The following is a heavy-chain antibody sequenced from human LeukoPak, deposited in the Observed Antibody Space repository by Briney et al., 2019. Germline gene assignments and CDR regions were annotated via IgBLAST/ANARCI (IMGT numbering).Heavy chain of an antibody. J-gene: IGHJ4*02. CDR3: ARLKRLWSIYFHY. CDR2: ISGSGGST. D-gene: IGHD5-18*01. V-gene: IGHV3-23*01. CDR1: GFTFSSYG. Sequence: PGGSLRLSCAASGFTFSSYGMSWVRQAPGKGLEWVSAISGSGGSTYYADSVKGRFTISRDNAKNSLYLQMNSLRAEDTAVYYCARLKRLWSIYFHYWGRGPRVSVSS.